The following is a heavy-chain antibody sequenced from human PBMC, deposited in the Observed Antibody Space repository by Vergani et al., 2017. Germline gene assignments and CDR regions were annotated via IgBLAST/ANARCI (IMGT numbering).Heavy chain of an antibody. CDR2: ISSSSSYI. D-gene: IGHD4-17*01. V-gene: IGHV3-21*01. CDR3: ARDLYGDHVEYCDY. Sequence: EVQLVESGGGLVKPGGSLRLSCAASGFPFSSYSLNWVRQAPGKGLEWVSSISSSSSYIYYADSVKGRFTISRDNAKNSLYLQMNSLRAEDTAVYYCARDLYGDHVEYCDYWGQGTLVTVSS. CDR1: GFPFSSYS. J-gene: IGHJ4*02.